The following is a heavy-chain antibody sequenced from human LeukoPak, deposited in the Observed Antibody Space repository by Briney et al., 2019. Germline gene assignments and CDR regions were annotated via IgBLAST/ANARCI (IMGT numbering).Heavy chain of an antibody. Sequence: PGRSLRLSCAASGFTFSSYAMHWVRQAPGKGLEWVAVISYDGSNKYYADSVKGRFTISRDNSKNTLYLQMNSLRGEDTAVYYCARSGRRELPRTHFDYWGQGTLVTVSS. CDR1: GFTFSSYA. CDR3: ARSGRRELPRTHFDY. CDR2: ISYDGSNK. J-gene: IGHJ4*02. V-gene: IGHV3-30*04. D-gene: IGHD1-26*01.